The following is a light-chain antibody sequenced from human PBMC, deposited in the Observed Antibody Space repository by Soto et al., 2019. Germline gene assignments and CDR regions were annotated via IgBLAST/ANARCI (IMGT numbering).Light chain of an antibody. J-gene: IGKJ5*01. CDR2: GAS. Sequence: EIVLTQSPGTLSFSARARGSLXCRACQSVTNSFLAWYQQKPGQAPRLLIYGASRRATGIPDRFTGSGSGTDFTLTISRLEPEDFAVYYCQQRRSWPPTITFGQGTRLE. CDR1: QSVTNSF. CDR3: QQRRSWPPTIT. V-gene: IGKV3D-20*02.